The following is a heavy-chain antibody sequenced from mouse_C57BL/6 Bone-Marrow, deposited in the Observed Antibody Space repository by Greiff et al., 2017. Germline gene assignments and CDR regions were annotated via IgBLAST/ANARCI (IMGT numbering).Heavy chain of an antibody. CDR1: GYTFTSYT. D-gene: IGHD4-1*01. Sequence: QVQLKQSGAELARPGASVKMSCKASGYTFTSYTMHWVKQRPGQGLEWIGYINPSSGYTKYNQKFKDKATLTADKSSSTASMQLSSLTSEDSAVYYCAKLGHAMDYWGQGTSVTVSS. V-gene: IGHV1-4*01. CDR3: AKLGHAMDY. J-gene: IGHJ4*01. CDR2: INPSSGYT.